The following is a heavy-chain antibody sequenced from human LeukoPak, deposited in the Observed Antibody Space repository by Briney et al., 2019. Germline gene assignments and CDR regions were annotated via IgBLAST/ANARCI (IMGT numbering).Heavy chain of an antibody. CDR2: ISYDGGNK. J-gene: IGHJ4*02. V-gene: IGHV3-30*18. Sequence: GRSLRLSCAASGFTFSSYGMHWVRQASGKGLEWVAVISYDGGNKYYADSVKGRFTISRDNSKNTLYLQMNSLRAEDTAVYYCAKDFDYWGQGTLVTVSS. CDR1: GFTFSSYG. CDR3: AKDFDY.